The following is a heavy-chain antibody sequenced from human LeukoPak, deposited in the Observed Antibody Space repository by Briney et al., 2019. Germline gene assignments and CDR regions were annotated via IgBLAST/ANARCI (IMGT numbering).Heavy chain of an antibody. V-gene: IGHV4-30-4*01. D-gene: IGHD3-10*01. CDR2: IYYSGST. J-gene: IGHJ3*02. CDR3: ASPVGTTMVRGEDAFDI. CDR1: GGSISSGDYY. Sequence: SQTLSLTCTVSGGSISSGDYYWSWIRQPPGKGLEWTGYIYYSGSTYYNPSLKSRVTISVDTSKNQFSLKLSSVTAADTAVYYCASPVGTTMVRGEDAFDIWGQGTMVTVSS.